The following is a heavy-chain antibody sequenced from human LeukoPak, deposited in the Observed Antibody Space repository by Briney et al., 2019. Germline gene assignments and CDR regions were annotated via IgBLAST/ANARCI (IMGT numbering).Heavy chain of an antibody. J-gene: IGHJ4*02. CDR1: GFTFSNSW. D-gene: IGHD5-24*01. CDR2: ISSSSSYI. Sequence: GGSLRLSCAASGFTFSNSWMSWVRQAPGKGLEWVSSISSSSSYIYYADSVKGRFTISRDNAKNSLYLQMNSLRAEDTAVYYCARDWGDGPNWGQGTLVTVSS. CDR3: ARDWGDGPN. V-gene: IGHV3-21*01.